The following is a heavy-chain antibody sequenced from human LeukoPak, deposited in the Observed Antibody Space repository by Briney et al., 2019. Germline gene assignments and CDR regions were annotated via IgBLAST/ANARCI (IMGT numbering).Heavy chain of an antibody. J-gene: IGHJ4*02. CDR2: IYYSGST. Sequence: PSETLSLTCTVSGGSITSYYWSWIRQPPGKGLEWIGYIYYSGSTNYNPSLKSRVTISVDTSKNQFSLKLSSVTAADTAIYYCARGGGFGSGYLLWGQETLVTVTS. CDR1: GGSITSYY. CDR3: ARGGGFGSGYLL. V-gene: IGHV4-59*01. D-gene: IGHD3-22*01.